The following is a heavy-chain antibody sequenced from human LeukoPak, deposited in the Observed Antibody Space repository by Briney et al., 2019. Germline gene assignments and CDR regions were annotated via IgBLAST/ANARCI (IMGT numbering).Heavy chain of an antibody. D-gene: IGHD2-8*02. CDR3: ARDAHAGGVFDH. CDR2: ISSTSTTI. J-gene: IGHJ4*02. V-gene: IGHV3-48*01. Sequence: GGSLRLSCAASGFTFSSYNMNWVRQAPGKGLEWVSYISSTSTTIYYADSVKGRFSISRDNARNSLYLQMNSLRAEDTAVYYCARDAHAGGVFDHWGQGSLVTVSS. CDR1: GFTFSSYN.